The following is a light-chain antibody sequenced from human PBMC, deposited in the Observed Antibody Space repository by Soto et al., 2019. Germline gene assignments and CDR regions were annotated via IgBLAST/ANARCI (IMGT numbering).Light chain of an antibody. J-gene: IGLJ1*01. V-gene: IGLV2-14*03. CDR2: DVS. Sequence: QSALTQPASVSGSPGQSITIFCTGTSSDVGGYNYVSWYQQHPGSAPKLMIDDVSSRPSGVSNRFSGSKSGNTASLTISGLQAEDEADYYCSSYTSSFKLAVFGSGTKLTVL. CDR1: SSDVGGYNY. CDR3: SSYTSSFKLAV.